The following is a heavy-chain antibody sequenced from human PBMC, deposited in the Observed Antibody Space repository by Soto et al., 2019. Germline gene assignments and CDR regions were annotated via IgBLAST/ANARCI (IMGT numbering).Heavy chain of an antibody. Sequence: GGSLRLSCAASGFTFSGSAMHWVRQASGKGLEWVGRIRSKANSYATAYAASVKGRFTISRDDSKNTAYLQMNSLKTEDTAVYYCTRLRAPMDVWGQGTTVTVSS. CDR1: GFTFSGSA. J-gene: IGHJ6*02. CDR2: IRSKANSYAT. D-gene: IGHD1-26*01. V-gene: IGHV3-73*01. CDR3: TRLRAPMDV.